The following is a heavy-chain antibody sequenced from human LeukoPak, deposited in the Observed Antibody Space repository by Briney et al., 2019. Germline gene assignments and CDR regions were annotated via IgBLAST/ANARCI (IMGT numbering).Heavy chain of an antibody. CDR3: TREKNCPDGIRYEE. V-gene: IGHV1-8*01. CDR2: MSPSSGNT. J-gene: IGHJ4*02. D-gene: IGHD2-8*01. CDR1: GYTFTNHD. Sequence: GASVKVSCKASGYTFTNHDINWVRQASGQGLEWLGWMSPSSGNTGYAQKFKGRVTMTRNIAVDTAYMELSSLRSEDTAVYYCTREKNCPDGIRYEEWGQGTLVTVSS.